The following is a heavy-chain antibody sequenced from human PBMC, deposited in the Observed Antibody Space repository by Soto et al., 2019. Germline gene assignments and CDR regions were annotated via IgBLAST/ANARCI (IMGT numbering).Heavy chain of an antibody. J-gene: IGHJ4*02. D-gene: IGHD1-26*01. Sequence: RLVQSGAEVKKPGSSVKISCKASGGTFSSYVISWLRQAPGQGLEWMGGVIPILGQAYYAPNLQARVTITADDSTRTAYMELNRLTSADTAVYFCARVGGVGAPPGTDFWGQGTLVTVSS. CDR1: GGTFSSYV. CDR3: ARVGGVGAPPGTDF. CDR2: VIPILGQA. V-gene: IGHV1-69*01.